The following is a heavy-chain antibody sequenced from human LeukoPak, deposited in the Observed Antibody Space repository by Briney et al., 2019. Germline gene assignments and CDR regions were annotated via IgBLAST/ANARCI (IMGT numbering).Heavy chain of an antibody. CDR1: GYTFTSYA. CDR3: ARDQGYQLLYGNYYSYGMNV. J-gene: IGHJ6*02. Sequence: ASVKVSCKASGYTFTSYAINWVRQATGQGLEWMGWMNPNLGNTGYAQKFQGRVTMTRNTSISTAYMELSSLRSEDTAVYYCARDQGYQLLYGNYYSYGMNVRGQGTTVTVSS. D-gene: IGHD2-2*02. V-gene: IGHV1-8*01. CDR2: MNPNLGNT.